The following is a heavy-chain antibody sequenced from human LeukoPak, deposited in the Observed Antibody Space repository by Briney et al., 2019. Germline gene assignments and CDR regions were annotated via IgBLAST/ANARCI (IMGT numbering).Heavy chain of an antibody. CDR1: GFTFGEYA. J-gene: IGHJ4*02. CDR2: IRSKAYGGTT. V-gene: IGHV3-49*04. CDR3: TRAGGGSSWFPAFFDY. Sequence: GGSLRLSCTASGFTFGEYAMSWVRQAPGKGLEWVGFIRSKAYGGTTEYAASVKGRFTISRDDSKSIAYLQMNSLKAEDTAVYHCTRAGGGSSWFPAFFDYWGQGTLVTVSS. D-gene: IGHD6-13*01.